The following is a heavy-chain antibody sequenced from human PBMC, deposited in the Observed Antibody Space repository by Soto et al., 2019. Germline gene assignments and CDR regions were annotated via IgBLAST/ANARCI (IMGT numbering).Heavy chain of an antibody. CDR2: IYYSGST. CDR3: ARRYGSSFDY. Sequence: SETLSLTCTVSGGSISSYYWSWIRQSPGKGLEWIGYIYYSGSTNYNPSLKGRVTISVDTSKNQFSLKLSSVTAADTAVYYCARRYGSSFDYWGQGTLVTVSS. CDR1: GGSISSYY. V-gene: IGHV4-59*08. D-gene: IGHD4-17*01. J-gene: IGHJ4*02.